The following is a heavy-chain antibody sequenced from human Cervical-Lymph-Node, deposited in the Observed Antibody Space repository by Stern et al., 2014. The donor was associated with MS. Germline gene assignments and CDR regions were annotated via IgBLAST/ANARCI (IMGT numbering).Heavy chain of an antibody. V-gene: IGHV1-46*02. CDR1: EYTHNNSL. CDR2: INPSGAT. J-gene: IGHJ6*02. D-gene: IGHD2-15*01. Sequence: QVQLVQSGSEVKKPGASVKVSCKASEYTHNNSLIHWVRQAPGQRPDWMGVINPSGATNYAQKVQDRVTMTTDASTSTFYMELSRLRSEDTAVYYCAVRYCSGGRCYSVPDVWGQGTTVIVSS. CDR3: AVRYCSGGRCYSVPDV.